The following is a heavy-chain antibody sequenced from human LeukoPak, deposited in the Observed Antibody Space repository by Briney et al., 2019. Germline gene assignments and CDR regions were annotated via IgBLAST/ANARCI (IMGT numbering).Heavy chain of an antibody. CDR1: GGTFSSYA. D-gene: IGHD6-13*01. CDR2: IIPIFGTA. J-gene: IGHJ4*02. V-gene: IGHV1-69*06. Sequence: ASVKVSCKASGGTFSSYAISWVRQAPGQGLEWMGGIIPIFGTANYAQKFQGRVTITADKSTSTAYMELSSLRSEDTAVYYCASWIAAAGSSVDYWGQGTLVTVSS. CDR3: ASWIAAAGSSVDY.